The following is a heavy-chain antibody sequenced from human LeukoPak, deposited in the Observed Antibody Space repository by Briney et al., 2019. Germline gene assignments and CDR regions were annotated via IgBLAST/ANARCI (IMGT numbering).Heavy chain of an antibody. CDR3: AYSGSNYPDY. J-gene: IGHJ4*02. D-gene: IGHD1-26*01. CDR1: GGSFSGYY. V-gene: IGHV4-34*01. Sequence: TSETLSLTCAVYGGSFSGYYWSWIRQPPGKGLEWIGEINHSGSTNYNPSLKSRVTISVDTSKNQLSLKVNSVTAADTAVYYCAYSGSNYPDYWGQGTLSPSPQ. CDR2: INHSGST.